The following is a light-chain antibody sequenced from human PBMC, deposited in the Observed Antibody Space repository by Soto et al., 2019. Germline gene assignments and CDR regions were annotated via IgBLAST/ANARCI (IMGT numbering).Light chain of an antibody. CDR3: HSYDGSLSGCEM. CDR2: GNS. V-gene: IGLV1-40*01. Sequence: QSVLTQPPSVSGAPGQRVTISCTGSSSNIGAGYDVHGYQQLPGTSPKLLIYGNSNQPSGVPDRFSGSKSGTSASRAITGLHAEDEEADYYHSYDGSLSGCEMFGTGTKLTVL. J-gene: IGLJ1*01. CDR1: SSNIGAGYD.